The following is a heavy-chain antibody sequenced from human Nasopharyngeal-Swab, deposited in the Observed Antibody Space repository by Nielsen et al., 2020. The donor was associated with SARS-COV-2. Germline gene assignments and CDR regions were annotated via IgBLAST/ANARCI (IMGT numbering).Heavy chain of an antibody. V-gene: IGHV4-30-4*01. CDR2: IYYSGST. D-gene: IGHD5-12*01. Sequence: SETLSLTCTVSGGSISGGEYYWSWIRQPPGQALEWIGLIYYSGSTSYNPSLKSRVTISVDTSKSQFSLKLTSVTAADTAVYFCARDRQWLRFDGFDVWGQGKMVIVSS. CDR1: GGSISGGEYY. CDR3: ARDRQWLRFDGFDV. J-gene: IGHJ3*01.